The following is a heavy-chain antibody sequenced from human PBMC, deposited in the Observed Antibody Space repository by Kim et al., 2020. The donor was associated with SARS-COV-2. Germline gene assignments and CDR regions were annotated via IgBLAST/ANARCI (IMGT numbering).Heavy chain of an antibody. CDR2: VYSSGIA. J-gene: IGHJ4*02. Sequence: SETLSLTCTVSHGSVNNNFWSWIRQPAGQGLEWIGRVYSSGIADYNPSLKSRVIMSLDTSRNQFSLRLNYVTAADSAVYYCARGPAQGAPLDYWGQGTLVTVSS. CDR1: HGSVNNNF. V-gene: IGHV4-4*07. CDR3: ARGPAQGAPLDY.